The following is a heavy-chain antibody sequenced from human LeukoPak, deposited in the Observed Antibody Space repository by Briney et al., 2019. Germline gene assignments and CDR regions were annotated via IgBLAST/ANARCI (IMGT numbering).Heavy chain of an antibody. V-gene: IGHV3-53*01. J-gene: IGHJ4*02. CDR3: ARVGSGGLTFDY. CDR2: IYSGGST. Sequence: GGSLRLSCAASGFTVSSNCMSWVRQAPGKGLEWVSVIYSGGSTYYADSVKGRFTISRDNSKNTLYLQMNSLRAEDTAVYYCARVGSGGLTFDYWGQGTLVTVSS. D-gene: IGHD6-19*01. CDR1: GFTVSSNC.